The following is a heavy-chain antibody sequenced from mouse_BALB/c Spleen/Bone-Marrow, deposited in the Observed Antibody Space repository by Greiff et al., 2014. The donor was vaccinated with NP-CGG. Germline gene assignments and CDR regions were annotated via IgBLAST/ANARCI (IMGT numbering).Heavy chain of an antibody. J-gene: IGHJ1*01. V-gene: IGHV14-3*02. Sequence: EVQLQQSGAELVKPGASVKLSCTASGFNIKDTYMHWVKQRPEQGLEWIGRIDPANGNTKYDPNFQGKATITADTSSNTAYLQLSSLTSEDTAVYYCASYKYAWYFDVWGAGTTVTVSS. D-gene: IGHD2-14*01. CDR1: GFNIKDTY. CDR3: ASYKYAWYFDV. CDR2: IDPANGNT.